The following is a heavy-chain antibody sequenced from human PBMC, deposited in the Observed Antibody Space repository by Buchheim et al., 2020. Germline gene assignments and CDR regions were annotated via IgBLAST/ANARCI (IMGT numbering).Heavy chain of an antibody. J-gene: IGHJ6*02. D-gene: IGHD6-19*01. CDR2: ISHDESQK. V-gene: IGHV3-30*03. CDR1: GFTFSSYA. Sequence: VQLLESGGGLVQPGGSLRLSCAASGFTFSSYAMSWVRQAPGKGLEWVAVISHDESQKDHADSVKGRFTISRDNSKNALFLQMNSLRAEDTAVYYCARGSGNGMDVWGQGTT. CDR3: ARGSGNGMDV.